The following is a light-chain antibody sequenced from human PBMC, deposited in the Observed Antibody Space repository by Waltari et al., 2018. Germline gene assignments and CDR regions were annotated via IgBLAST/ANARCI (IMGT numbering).Light chain of an antibody. V-gene: IGLV2-14*01. Sequence: QSALTQPASVSGSPGQSITIPCTGTRGAVGGYNYVSWYQQHAGKAPKVIIYEVSNRPSGVSTRFSASKSGDTASLTISGLQAEDEATYYCSSYTSATTLSVVFGGGTKVTVL. CDR1: RGAVGGYNY. CDR3: SSYTSATTLSVV. CDR2: EVS. J-gene: IGLJ2*01.